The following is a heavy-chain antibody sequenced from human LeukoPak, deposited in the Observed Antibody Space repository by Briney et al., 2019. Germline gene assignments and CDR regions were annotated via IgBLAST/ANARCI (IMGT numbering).Heavy chain of an antibody. D-gene: IGHD2-2*01. V-gene: IGHV4-59*12. CDR2: IYYGGST. Sequence: SETLSLTCTVSGGSISSYYWSWIRQPPGKGLEWIGYIYYGGSTNYNPSLKSRVTISLDTSKNQFSLKLSSVTAADTAVYYCARLPASLGYCSSTSCSYFDYWGQGTLVTVSS. J-gene: IGHJ4*02. CDR3: ARLPASLGYCSSTSCSYFDY. CDR1: GGSISSYY.